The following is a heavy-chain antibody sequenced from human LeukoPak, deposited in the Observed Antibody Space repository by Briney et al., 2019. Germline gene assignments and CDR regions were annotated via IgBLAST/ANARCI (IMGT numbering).Heavy chain of an antibody. Sequence: SQTLSLTCTVSGGSISSGGYYWSWIRQPPGKGLEWIGYFYSGSTNYNPSLRSRVTISVDSSKNQFSLKLSSVTAADTAVYYCARLYYDSSGYYYFDYWGQGTLVTVSS. J-gene: IGHJ4*02. V-gene: IGHV4-61*08. CDR2: FYSGST. D-gene: IGHD3-22*01. CDR1: GGSISSGGYY. CDR3: ARLYYDSSGYYYFDY.